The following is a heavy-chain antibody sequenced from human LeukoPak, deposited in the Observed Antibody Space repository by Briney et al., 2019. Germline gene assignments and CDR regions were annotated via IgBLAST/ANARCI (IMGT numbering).Heavy chain of an antibody. Sequence: GGSLRLSCAASGFTFSSYAMHWVRQAPGKGLEYVSAISSNGGSTYYANSVKGRFTISRDNSKNTLYLQMGGLRAEDMAVYYCARAEYDFAEFDYWGQGTLVTVSS. CDR2: ISSNGGST. D-gene: IGHD3-3*01. J-gene: IGHJ4*02. V-gene: IGHV3-64*01. CDR1: GFTFSSYA. CDR3: ARAEYDFAEFDY.